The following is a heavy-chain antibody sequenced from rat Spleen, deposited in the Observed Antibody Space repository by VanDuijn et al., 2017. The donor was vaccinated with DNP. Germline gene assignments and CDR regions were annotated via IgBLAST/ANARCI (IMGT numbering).Heavy chain of an antibody. Sequence: QVQLKESGPGLVQPSQTLSLTCTVSGFSLTNYHVHWVRQPPVKDLEWMGVIGNPGGTQYKSAPKTRLSIRKDTTKSKIVLKMNSLKTDDTATYCCVRVPYNAAFDYWGQGVMVTVSS. CDR2: IGNPGGT. J-gene: IGHJ2*01. V-gene: IGHV2-41*01. D-gene: IGHD4-3*01. CDR1: GFSLTNYH. CDR3: VRVPYNAAFDY.